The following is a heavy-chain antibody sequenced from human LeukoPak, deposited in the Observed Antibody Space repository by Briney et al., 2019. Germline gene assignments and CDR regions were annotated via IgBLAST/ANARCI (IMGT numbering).Heavy chain of an antibody. CDR1: GDSVSSNSAA. CDR2: TYYRSKWYN. J-gene: IGHJ4*02. CDR3: ARSGSGYSSSTYYFDY. Sequence: SQTLSLTCAISGDSVSSNSAAWNWIRQSPSRGLEWLGRTYYRSKWYNDYAVSVESRITINLDTSKNQFSLQLRSVTPEDTAVYYCARSGSGYSSSTYYFDYWGQGTLVTVSS. V-gene: IGHV6-1*01. D-gene: IGHD6-13*01.